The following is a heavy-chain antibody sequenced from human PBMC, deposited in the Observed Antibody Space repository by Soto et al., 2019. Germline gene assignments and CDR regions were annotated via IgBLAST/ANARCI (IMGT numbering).Heavy chain of an antibody. V-gene: IGHV3-23*01. CDR3: AKARYYDSTGYLYYFDY. CDR1: GFTFSSYA. Sequence: LRLSCAASGFTFSSYAMSWVRQAPGKGLEWVSSISGSGGSTYYADSVKGRFTISRDNSKNTLYLQMNSLRAEDTAVYYCAKARYYDSTGYLYYFDYWGQGTLVTVSS. J-gene: IGHJ4*02. CDR2: ISGSGGST. D-gene: IGHD3-22*01.